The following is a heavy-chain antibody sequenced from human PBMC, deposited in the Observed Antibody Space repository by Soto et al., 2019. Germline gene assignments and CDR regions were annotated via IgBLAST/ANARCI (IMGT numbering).Heavy chain of an antibody. CDR2: FDPEDGET. V-gene: IGHV1-24*01. Sequence: ASVKVSCKVSGYTLTELSMHWVQQAPGKGLEWMGGFDPEDGETIYAQKFQDRVTMTEDTSTDTAYMELSSLRSEDTAVYYSATALWFGEFGAFDIWGQGTMVTVSS. D-gene: IGHD3-10*01. J-gene: IGHJ3*02. CDR1: GYTLTELS. CDR3: ATALWFGEFGAFDI.